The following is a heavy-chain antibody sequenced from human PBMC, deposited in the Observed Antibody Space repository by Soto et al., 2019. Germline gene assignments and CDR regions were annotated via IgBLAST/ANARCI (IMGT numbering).Heavy chain of an antibody. D-gene: IGHD3-16*01. CDR1: GFSLTTTGVG. J-gene: IGHJ4*02. CDR2: IYWDDDK. Sequence: QITLRESGPTLVKPTQTLTLTCTFSGFSLTTTGVGLGWIRQPPGNALQWLALIYWDDDKRYSPSLKCRLTITKDTSKNQVVLTMTNMDPVDTATYYCAHRGVRVTALFDYWGPGTPVTVSS. V-gene: IGHV2-5*02. CDR3: AHRGVRVTALFDY.